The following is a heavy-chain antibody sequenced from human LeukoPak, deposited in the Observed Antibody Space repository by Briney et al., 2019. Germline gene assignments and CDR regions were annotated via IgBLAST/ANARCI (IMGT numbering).Heavy chain of an antibody. CDR1: GGSISSYY. CDR3: ARASDYGDYFDY. D-gene: IGHD4-17*01. Sequence: SETLSLTCTVSGGSISSYYWSWIRQPPGKGLEWIGYIYYSGSTNYNPSLKSRVTISVDTSKNQFSLKLSSVTAADTAVYYCARASDYGDYFDYWGQGTLVTVSS. V-gene: IGHV4-59*01. J-gene: IGHJ4*02. CDR2: IYYSGST.